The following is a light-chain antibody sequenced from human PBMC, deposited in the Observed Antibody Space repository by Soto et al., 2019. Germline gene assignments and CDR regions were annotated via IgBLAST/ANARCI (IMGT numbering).Light chain of an antibody. J-gene: IGLJ1*01. CDR1: SSDIGSHS. V-gene: IGLV1-44*01. Sequence: QSVLTQPPSASGAPGQRVTISCSGSSSDIGSHSVNWYQQLPRTAPKLLIYDNNQRPSGVPDRFSGSKSGTPGSLAISGLQSEDEADYYCATWDDSQYVFGTVIKVTVL. CDR2: DNN. CDR3: ATWDDSQYV.